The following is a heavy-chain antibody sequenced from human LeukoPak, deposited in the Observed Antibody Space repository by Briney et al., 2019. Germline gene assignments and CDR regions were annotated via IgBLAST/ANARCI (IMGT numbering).Heavy chain of an antibody. CDR1: GFAFSSSW. V-gene: IGHV3-7*05. J-gene: IGHJ4*02. CDR3: ARLYYYDSSVGFDY. Sequence: PGGSLRLSCAASGFAFSSSWMSWVRQAPGKGLEWVANIKEDGSDKYYVDSVKGRFFISRDNAKNSLYLQMNSLRAEDTAVYYCARLYYYDSSVGFDYWGQGTLVTVSS. CDR2: IKEDGSDK. D-gene: IGHD3-22*01.